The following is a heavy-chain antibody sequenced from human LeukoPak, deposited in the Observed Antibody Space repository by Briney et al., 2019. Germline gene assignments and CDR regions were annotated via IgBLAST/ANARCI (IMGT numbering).Heavy chain of an antibody. Sequence: ASVKDSCKASGYTFTSYYMHWVRQAPGQGLEWMGWINPNSGGTNYAQKFQGRVTMTRDTSISTAYMELSRLRSDDTAVYYCARDLDSSSWSDWFDPWGQGTLVTVSS. CDR1: GYTFTSYY. CDR2: INPNSGGT. CDR3: ARDLDSSSWSDWFDP. J-gene: IGHJ5*02. D-gene: IGHD6-13*01. V-gene: IGHV1-2*02.